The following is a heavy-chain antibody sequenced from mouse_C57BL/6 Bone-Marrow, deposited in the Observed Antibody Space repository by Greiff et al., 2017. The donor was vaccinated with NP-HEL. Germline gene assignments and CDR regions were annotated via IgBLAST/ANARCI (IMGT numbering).Heavy chain of an antibody. Sequence: QVQLQQSGAELVRPGTSVKMSCKASGYTFTNYWIGWAKQRPGHGLEWIGDIYPGGGYTNYNEKFKGKATLTADKSSSTAYMQFSSLTSEDSAIYYFARRWLLPYYYAMDYWGQGTSVTVSS. D-gene: IGHD2-3*01. CDR2: IYPGGGYT. CDR3: ARRWLLPYYYAMDY. J-gene: IGHJ4*01. V-gene: IGHV1-63*01. CDR1: GYTFTNYW.